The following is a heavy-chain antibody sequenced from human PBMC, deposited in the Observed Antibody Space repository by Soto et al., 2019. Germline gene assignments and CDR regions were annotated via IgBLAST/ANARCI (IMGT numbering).Heavy chain of an antibody. CDR3: ARDSSMATTHANDY. V-gene: IGHV1-69*04. CDR1: GGTXSSYT. Sequence: SVKVSCKASGGTXSSYTISWVRQAPGQGLEWMGRIIPILGIANYAQKFQGRVTITADKSTSTAYMELSSLRSEDTAVYYCARDSSMATTHANDYWGQGTLVTVSS. D-gene: IGHD5-12*01. CDR2: IIPILGIA. J-gene: IGHJ4*02.